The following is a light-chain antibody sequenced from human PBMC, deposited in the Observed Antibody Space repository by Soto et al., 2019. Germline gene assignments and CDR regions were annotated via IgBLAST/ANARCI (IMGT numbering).Light chain of an antibody. J-gene: IGKJ4*01. CDR2: ATS. CDR3: QQVNSYPLT. V-gene: IGKV1-9*01. Sequence: DIHLTQSPSFLSASVGDRVTITCRASQDISSYLAWYQQKPGKAPKFLLYATSTLQSGVPSRFSGSGSGTQFTLTISSLQPEDFATYYCQQVNSYPLTFGGGTKVEIK. CDR1: QDISSY.